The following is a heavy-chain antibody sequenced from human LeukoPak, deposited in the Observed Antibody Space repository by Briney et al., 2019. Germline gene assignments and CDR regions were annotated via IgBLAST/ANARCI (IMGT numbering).Heavy chain of an antibody. CDR1: GYTLTELS. V-gene: IGHV1-24*01. D-gene: IGHD3-22*01. Sequence: ASVKVSCKVSGYTLTELSMHWVRQAPGKGLEWMGGFDPEDGETIYAQKFQGRVTMTEDTSTDTAYMELSSLRSEDTAVYYCATVHLGRNYYDSSDRKYNWLDPWGQGTLVTVSS. CDR2: FDPEDGET. CDR3: ATVHLGRNYYDSSDRKYNWLDP. J-gene: IGHJ5*02.